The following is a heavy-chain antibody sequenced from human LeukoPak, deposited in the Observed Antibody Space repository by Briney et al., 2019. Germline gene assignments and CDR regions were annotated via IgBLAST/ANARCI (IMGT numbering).Heavy chain of an antibody. CDR2: FDPEDGET. J-gene: IGHJ4*02. CDR1: GYTLTELS. V-gene: IGHV1-24*01. D-gene: IGHD3-10*01. CDR3: ATDRGYGSGSQMIDY. Sequence: GASVKVSCKVSGYTLTELSMHWVRQAPGKGLEWMGGFDPEDGETIYAQKFQGRVTMTEDTSTNKAYMELSSLRSEDTAVYYCATDRGYGSGSQMIDYWGQGTLVTVSS.